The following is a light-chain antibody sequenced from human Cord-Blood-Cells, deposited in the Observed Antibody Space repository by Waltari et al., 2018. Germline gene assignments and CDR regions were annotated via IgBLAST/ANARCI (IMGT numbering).Light chain of an antibody. Sequence: QSALTQPASVSGSPRQSITISCTGTSSDVGGYNYVSWYQQHPGKAPKLMIYDVSTRPSGVSNRFSGSKSGNAASLTITGLQAEDEADYYCQSYDSSLSGSVFGGGTKLTVL. V-gene: IGLV2-14*01. J-gene: IGLJ3*02. CDR2: DVS. CDR1: SSDVGGYNY. CDR3: QSYDSSLSGSV.